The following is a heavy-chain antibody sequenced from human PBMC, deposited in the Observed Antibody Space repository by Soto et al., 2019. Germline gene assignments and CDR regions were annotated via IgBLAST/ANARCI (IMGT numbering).Heavy chain of an antibody. J-gene: IGHJ6*02. Sequence: ASVKVSCKASGYTFTSYDINWGRQATGQGLEWMGWMNPNSGNTGYAQKFQGRVTMTRNTSISTAYMELSSLRSEDTAVYYCARGLYYDFWSGYSVVGDYYYGMDVWGQGTTVTVSS. CDR3: ARGLYYDFWSGYSVVGDYYYGMDV. CDR1: GYTFTSYD. D-gene: IGHD3-3*01. CDR2: MNPNSGNT. V-gene: IGHV1-8*01.